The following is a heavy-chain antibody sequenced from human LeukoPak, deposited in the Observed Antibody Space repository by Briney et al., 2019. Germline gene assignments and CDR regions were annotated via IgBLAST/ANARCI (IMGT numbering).Heavy chain of an antibody. J-gene: IGHJ4*02. D-gene: IGHD3-22*01. CDR1: GFTFSSYW. Sequence: GGSLRLSCAASGFTFSSYWMSWVRQAPGKGLEWVANIKQDGSEKYYVDSVKGRFTISRDNAKNSLYLQMNSLRAEDTAVYYCARDRAYYYDSSDTLDYWGQGTLVTVSS. CDR2: IKQDGSEK. CDR3: ARDRAYYYDSSDTLDY. V-gene: IGHV3-7*01.